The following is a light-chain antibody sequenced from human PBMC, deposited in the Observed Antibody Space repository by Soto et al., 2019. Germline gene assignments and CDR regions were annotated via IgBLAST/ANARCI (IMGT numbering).Light chain of an antibody. J-gene: IGKJ5*01. CDR2: DTS. CDR3: QQYNNWPPIT. CDR1: HSVGST. Sequence: ETGMTQSPATLSLSPGESATLSFMASHSVGSTLAWYQQKPGQAPRLLMYDTSTRATGIPARFSGSGSGTEFTLTISSLQSDDFAVYYCQQYNNWPPITFGQGTRLEIK. V-gene: IGKV3-15*01.